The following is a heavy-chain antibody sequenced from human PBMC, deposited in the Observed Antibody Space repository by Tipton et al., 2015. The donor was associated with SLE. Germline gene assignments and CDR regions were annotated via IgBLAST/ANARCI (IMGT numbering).Heavy chain of an antibody. CDR3: ASTYSSGWYGNFDY. J-gene: IGHJ4*02. CDR1: GGSISSYY. Sequence: TLSLTCTVSGGSISSYYWSWIRQPPGKGLEWIGYIYTSGSTNYNPSLKSRVTISVDTSKNQFSLKLSSVTAADTAVYYCASTYSSGWYGNFDYWGQGTLATVSS. V-gene: IGHV4-4*09. CDR2: IYTSGST. D-gene: IGHD6-19*01.